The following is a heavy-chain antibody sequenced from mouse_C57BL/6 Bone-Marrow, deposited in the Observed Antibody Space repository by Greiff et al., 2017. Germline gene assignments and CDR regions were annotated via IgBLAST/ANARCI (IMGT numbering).Heavy chain of an antibody. Sequence: EVQLVESGGDLVKPGGSLKLSCAASGFTFSSYGMSWVRQTPDKRLEWVATISRGGSYTYYPASVQGRITISRDNAKNTLYLQMSSLKSEDTATYYCGRHYYGSSHFDDWGTGTTLTVSS. CDR1: GFTFSSYG. J-gene: IGHJ2*01. CDR3: GRHYYGSSHFDD. CDR2: ISRGGSYT. V-gene: IGHV5-6*01. D-gene: IGHD1-1*01.